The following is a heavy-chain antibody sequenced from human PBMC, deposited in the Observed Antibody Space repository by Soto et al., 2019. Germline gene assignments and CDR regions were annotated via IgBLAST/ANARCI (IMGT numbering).Heavy chain of an antibody. CDR1: GGSISSYY. V-gene: IGHV4-59*01. Sequence: QVQLQESGPGLVKPSETLSLTCTVSGGSISSYYWSWIRQPPWKGLEWIGYIYYSGSTNYNPSLTSRVTISVATSKNHFSLKLSSVTAADTAVYYCARGNYDILTGYYPHWFDPWGQGTLVTVSS. CDR3: ARGNYDILTGYYPHWFDP. D-gene: IGHD3-9*01. CDR2: IYYSGST. J-gene: IGHJ5*02.